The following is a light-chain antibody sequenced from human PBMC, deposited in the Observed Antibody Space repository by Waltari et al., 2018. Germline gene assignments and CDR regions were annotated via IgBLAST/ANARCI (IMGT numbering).Light chain of an antibody. CDR2: EQN. J-gene: IGLJ2*01. CDR3: GTWDSSLSAVI. Sequence: QSVLTQPPSVSAAPGQKVTISCSGSSSNIGSYYVSWYQQLPGTAPKLPIFEQNKRPSGFPGRFSGSKSGTSATLGITGLQTGDEADYYCGTWDSSLSAVIFGGGTKLTAL. V-gene: IGLV1-51*02. CDR1: SSNIGSYY.